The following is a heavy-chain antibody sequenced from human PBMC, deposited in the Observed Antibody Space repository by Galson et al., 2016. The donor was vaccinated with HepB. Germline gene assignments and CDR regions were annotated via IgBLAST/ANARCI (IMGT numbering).Heavy chain of an antibody. CDR2: ISSDGSDE. CDR1: GFRFSSYA. Sequence: LRLSCAASGFRFSSYAMHWVRQAPGKGLEWVAMISSDGSDEYYADSVKGRFSISRDNSKDTLFLQMNSLRAEDTALYYCAKDAGSSVSYYYFDYCGQGTLVTVSS. D-gene: IGHD2-2*01. J-gene: IGHJ4*02. CDR3: AKDAGSSVSYYYFDY. V-gene: IGHV3-30*18.